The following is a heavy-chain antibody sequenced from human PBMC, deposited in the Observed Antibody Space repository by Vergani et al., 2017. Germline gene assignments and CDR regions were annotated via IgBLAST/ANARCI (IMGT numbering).Heavy chain of an antibody. Sequence: QVQLQESGPGLVKPPATLSLTCAVSGGSISGTNWRRWVRQSPGKGLEWIGEIYHSGSTNYNPSLTSRVTISVDKSKNQFSLKLSSVTAADTAVYYCASNGYYCLDYWGRGTLVTVSS. D-gene: IGHD3-22*01. CDR3: ASNGYYCLDY. V-gene: IGHV4-4*03. CDR1: GGSISGTNW. CDR2: IYHSGST. J-gene: IGHJ4*02.